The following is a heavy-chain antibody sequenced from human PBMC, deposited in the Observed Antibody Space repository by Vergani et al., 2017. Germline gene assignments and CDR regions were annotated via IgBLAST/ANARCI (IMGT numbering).Heavy chain of an antibody. J-gene: IGHJ4*02. D-gene: IGHD3-3*01. CDR2: ISSSGSTI. CDR1: GFTFSSYE. Sequence: EVQLVESGGGLVQPGGSLRISCAASGFTFSSYEMNWVRQAPGKGLEWVSYISSSGSTIYYADSVKGRFTISRDNAKNSLYLQMNSLRAEDTAVYYCAREPWGNYDFWSGPDYFDYWGQGTLVTVSS. V-gene: IGHV3-48*03. CDR3: AREPWGNYDFWSGPDYFDY.